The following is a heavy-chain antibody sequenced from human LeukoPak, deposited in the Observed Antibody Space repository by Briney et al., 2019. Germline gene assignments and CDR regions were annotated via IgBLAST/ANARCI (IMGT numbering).Heavy chain of an antibody. J-gene: IGHJ3*02. Sequence: GGSLRLSCAASGFIFSSYTMNWVRQAPGKGLEWVSSISSSSSSIYYADSVKGRFTISRDNAKNSLYLQMNSLKAEDTAVYYCARYGNGAWLGHYAFDMWGQGTMVTVSS. CDR1: GFIFSSYT. CDR2: ISSSSSSI. D-gene: IGHD6-19*01. CDR3: ARYGNGAWLGHYAFDM. V-gene: IGHV3-21*01.